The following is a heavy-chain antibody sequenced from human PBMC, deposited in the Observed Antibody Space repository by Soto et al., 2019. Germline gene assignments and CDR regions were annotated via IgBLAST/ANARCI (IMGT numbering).Heavy chain of an antibody. Sequence: QVRLVQSGAEVKKPGASVKVSCKASGYTFTSYGISWVRQAPGQGLEWMGWISAYNGNTNYAQKLQGRVTMTTDTSTSTAYMELRSLRSDDTAVYYCARGSTSPPYYYYYGMDVWGQGTTVTVSS. J-gene: IGHJ6*02. D-gene: IGHD2-2*01. CDR3: ARGSTSPPYYYYYGMDV. V-gene: IGHV1-18*04. CDR1: GYTFTSYG. CDR2: ISAYNGNT.